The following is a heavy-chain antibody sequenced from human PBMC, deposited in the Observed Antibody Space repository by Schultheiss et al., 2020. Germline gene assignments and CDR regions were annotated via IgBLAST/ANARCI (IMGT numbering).Heavy chain of an antibody. D-gene: IGHD4-17*01. V-gene: IGHV4-39*07. Sequence: SETLSLTCTVSGGSISSSSYYWGWIRQPPGKGLEWIGEINHSGSTNYNPSLKSRVTISVDTSKNQFSLKLSSVTAADTAVYYCARGSGTTVTTSHAFDIWGQGTMVTVS. CDR1: GGSISSSSYY. CDR2: INHSGST. J-gene: IGHJ3*02. CDR3: ARGSGTTVTTSHAFDI.